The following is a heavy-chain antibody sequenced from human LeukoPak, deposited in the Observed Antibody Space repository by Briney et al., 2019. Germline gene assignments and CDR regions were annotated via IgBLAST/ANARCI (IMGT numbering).Heavy chain of an antibody. Sequence: PSNTLSLTWADYVGAFSGYYWTWIRQTPEKGLEWIGEINHSGSTNYNPSLKSRVTISVDTSKNQFSLKLSSVTAADTAVYYCARVGAAAGIANYYYYYGMDVWGQGTTVTVSS. V-gene: IGHV4-34*01. CDR2: INHSGST. CDR1: VGAFSGYY. J-gene: IGHJ6*02. CDR3: ARVGAAAGIANYYYYYGMDV. D-gene: IGHD6-13*01.